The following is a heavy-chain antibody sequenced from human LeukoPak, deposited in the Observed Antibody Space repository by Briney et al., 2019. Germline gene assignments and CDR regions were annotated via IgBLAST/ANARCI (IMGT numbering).Heavy chain of an antibody. Sequence: PSETLSLTCTVSGYSISSGYYWGWIRQPPGKGLEWIGSIYHSGSTYYNPSLKSRVTISVDTSKNQFSLKLSSVTAADTAVYYCARGPTPQVVAATRIPYFDYWGQGTLVTVSS. CDR1: GYSISSGYY. J-gene: IGHJ4*02. CDR3: ARGPTPQVVAATRIPYFDY. CDR2: IYHSGST. V-gene: IGHV4-38-2*02. D-gene: IGHD2-15*01.